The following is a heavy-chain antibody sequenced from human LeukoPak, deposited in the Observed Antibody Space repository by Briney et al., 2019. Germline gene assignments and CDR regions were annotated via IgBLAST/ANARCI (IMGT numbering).Heavy chain of an antibody. CDR2: ISSDGGSP. Sequence: QPGGSLRLSCAASGFTFSSYAMHWVRQAPGKGLEYVSGISSDGGSPFHVNSVKGRSTISRDNSKDTLYLQMGSLRAEDMAVYYCAREYCSGGRCQYYFDYWGQGTLVTVSS. CDR1: GFTFSSYA. D-gene: IGHD2-15*01. V-gene: IGHV3-64*01. CDR3: AREYCSGGRCQYYFDY. J-gene: IGHJ4*02.